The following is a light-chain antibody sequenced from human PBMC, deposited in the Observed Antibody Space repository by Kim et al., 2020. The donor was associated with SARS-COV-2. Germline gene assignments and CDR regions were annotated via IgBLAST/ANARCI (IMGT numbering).Light chain of an antibody. CDR1: QSVSSSY. CDR3: QRDGRSLT. CDR2: GAS. J-gene: IGKJ4*01. V-gene: IGKV3-20*01. Sequence: LSPGERATLACRASQSVSSSYLAWYQKNPCQAPRLLIDGASSRAAGIPDRCSGSGSGTDFTLTISRLEPEDFAVYCWQRDGRSLTFGGGTKVDIK.